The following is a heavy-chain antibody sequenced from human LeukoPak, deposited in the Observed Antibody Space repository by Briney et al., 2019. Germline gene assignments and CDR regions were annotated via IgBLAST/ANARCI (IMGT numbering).Heavy chain of an antibody. CDR1: GFTVSSNY. CDR2: IYSDSST. J-gene: IGHJ4*02. Sequence: GGSLRLSCAASGFTVSSNYMSWVRQAPGKGLEWVSVIYSDSSTYYADSVKGRFTISRDKSKNTLYLQMNSLRAEDTAVYYCASRRGGIVGDYWGQGTLVTVSS. V-gene: IGHV3-53*01. CDR3: ASRRGGIVGDY. D-gene: IGHD2-15*01.